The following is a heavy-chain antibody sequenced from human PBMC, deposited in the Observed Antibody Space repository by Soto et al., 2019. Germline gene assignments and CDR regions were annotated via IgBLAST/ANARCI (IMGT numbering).Heavy chain of an antibody. V-gene: IGHV1-69*02. CDR1: GGTFSSQT. CDR3: ARTAYGDLYFRGHGDV. Sequence: QVQLVQSGAEVKKPGSSVKVACKASGGTFSSQTISWVRQAPGQGLEWMGRIIPILDQVTDDQKFHGRVTINADISTSSADWELDSLRSEDTAVDYCARTAYGDLYFRGHGDVWGEGSTVTVTP. CDR2: IIPILDQV. D-gene: IGHD4-17*01. J-gene: IGHJ6*04.